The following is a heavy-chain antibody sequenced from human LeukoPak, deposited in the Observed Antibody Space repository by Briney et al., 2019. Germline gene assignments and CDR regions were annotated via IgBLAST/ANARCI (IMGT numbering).Heavy chain of an antibody. Sequence: ASVKVSCKASGYTFTSYAMHWVRQAPGQRLEWMGWINAGNGNTKYSQKFQGRVTITADESTSTAYMELSSLRSEDTAVYYCARDHSKYDSSGYYRLWGQGTLVTVSS. D-gene: IGHD3-22*01. CDR1: GYTFTSYA. J-gene: IGHJ4*02. V-gene: IGHV1-3*01. CDR3: ARDHSKYDSSGYYRL. CDR2: INAGNGNT.